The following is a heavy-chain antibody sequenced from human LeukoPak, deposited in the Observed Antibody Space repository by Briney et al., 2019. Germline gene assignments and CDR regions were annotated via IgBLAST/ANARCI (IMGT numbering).Heavy chain of an antibody. CDR3: APPLIAATGN. CDR2: IRQDGGAK. Sequence: PGGSLRLSCAASGFTFSSYAMHWVRQAPGEGLEWVTNIRQDGGAKSYVDSVKGRFTISRDNAKKSLYLQMNSLRAEDTAVYYCAPPLIAATGNWGQGTLVTVSS. J-gene: IGHJ4*02. CDR1: GFTFSSYA. V-gene: IGHV3-7*01. D-gene: IGHD6-13*01.